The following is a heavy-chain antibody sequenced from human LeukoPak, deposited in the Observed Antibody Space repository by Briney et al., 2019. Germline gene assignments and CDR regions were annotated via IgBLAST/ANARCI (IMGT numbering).Heavy chain of an antibody. CDR1: GFTFSSYW. D-gene: IGHD3-16*02. V-gene: IGHV3-21*01. CDR3: ARGGYDYIWGSYRDPPYYFDY. CDR2: ISSSSSYI. J-gene: IGHJ4*02. Sequence: GGSLRLSCAASGFTFSSYWVNWVRQAPGKGLEWVSSISSSSSYIYYADSVKGRFTISRDNAKNSLYLQMNSLRAEDTAVYYCARGGYDYIWGSYRDPPYYFDYWGQGTLVTVSS.